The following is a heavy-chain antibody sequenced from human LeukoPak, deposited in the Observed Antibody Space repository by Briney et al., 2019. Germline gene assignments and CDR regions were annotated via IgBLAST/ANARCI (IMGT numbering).Heavy chain of an antibody. D-gene: IGHD3-22*01. CDR1: GFTVSSNY. CDR3: ARGGGYYDSSGYSDY. Sequence: GESLKISCAASGFTVSSNYMSWVRQAPGKGLEWVSVIYSGGSTYYADSVKGRFTISRDNSKNTLYLQMNSLRAEDPAVYYCARGGGYYDSSGYSDYWGQGTLVTVSS. J-gene: IGHJ4*02. CDR2: IYSGGST. V-gene: IGHV3-53*01.